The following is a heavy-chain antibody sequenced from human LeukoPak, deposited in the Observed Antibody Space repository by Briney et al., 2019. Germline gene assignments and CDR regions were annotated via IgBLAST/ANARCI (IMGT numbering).Heavy chain of an antibody. J-gene: IGHJ3*02. CDR2: IYYSGST. CDR3: ARGSHIVVLIAPGQATENAFDI. CDR1: GGSISSYY. Sequence: PSETLSLTCTVSGGSISSYYWSWIRQPPGKGLEWIGYIYYSGSTNYNPSLKSRVTISVDTSKNQFSLKLSSVTAADTAVYYCARGSHIVVLIAPGQATENAFDIWGQGTMVSVSS. V-gene: IGHV4-59*01. D-gene: IGHD2-21*01.